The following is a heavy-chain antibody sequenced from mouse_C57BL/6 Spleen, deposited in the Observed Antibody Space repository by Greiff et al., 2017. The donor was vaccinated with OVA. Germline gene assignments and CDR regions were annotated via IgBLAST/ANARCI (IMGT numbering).Heavy chain of an antibody. CDR2: FHPYNDDT. V-gene: IGHV1-47*01. Sequence: VQGVESGAELVKPGASVKMSCKASGYTFTTYPIEWMKQNHGKSLEWIGNFHPYNDDTKYNEKFKGKATLTVEKSSSTVYLELSRLTSDDSAVYYCARGSNDYYAMDYWGQGTSVTVSS. J-gene: IGHJ4*01. D-gene: IGHD1-1*01. CDR3: ARGSNDYYAMDY. CDR1: GYTFTTYP.